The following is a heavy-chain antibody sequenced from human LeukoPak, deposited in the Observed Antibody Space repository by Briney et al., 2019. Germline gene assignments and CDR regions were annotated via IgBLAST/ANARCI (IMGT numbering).Heavy chain of an antibody. CDR1: GGSISSGNYY. CDR3: ASYGSGSYRFDP. V-gene: IGHV4-31*03. J-gene: IGHJ5*02. Sequence: SETLSLTCTVSGGSISSGNYYWSWIRQHPGKGLEWIGYIHHSGSTYYNPSLKCRVIISVDTSKNQFSLKLNSVTAADTAVYYCASYGSGSYRFDPWGQGTLVTVSS. D-gene: IGHD3-10*01. CDR2: IHHSGST.